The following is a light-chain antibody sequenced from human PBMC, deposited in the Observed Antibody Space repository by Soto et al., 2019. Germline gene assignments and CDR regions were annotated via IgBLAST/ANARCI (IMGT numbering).Light chain of an antibody. J-gene: IGLJ2*01. CDR1: NSDVGGYNY. V-gene: IGLV2-14*01. Sequence: QSALTQPASVSGSPGQSITISCTGTNSDVGGYNYVSWYQQHPSKAPKLMIYDVSNRPSGVSNRFSGSKSGNTASLTISGLQAEDEADYYCNSYTSSSIHVVFGGGTKVTVL. CDR2: DVS. CDR3: NSYTSSSIHVV.